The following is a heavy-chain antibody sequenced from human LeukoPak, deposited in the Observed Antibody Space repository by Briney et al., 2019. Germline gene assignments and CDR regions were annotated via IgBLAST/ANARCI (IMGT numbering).Heavy chain of an antibody. V-gene: IGHV3-53*01. CDR3: ARLGARQMLEY. J-gene: IGHJ4*02. Sequence: PGGSLKLSCAASGFTFSGSAMHWVRQAPGKGLEWVSVIYSDGSTYYADSVKGRFTISRDNSKNTLDLQMTGLRAEDTAVYYCARLGARQMLEYWGQGTLVTVSS. D-gene: IGHD4-17*01. CDR1: GFTFSGSA. CDR2: IYSDGST.